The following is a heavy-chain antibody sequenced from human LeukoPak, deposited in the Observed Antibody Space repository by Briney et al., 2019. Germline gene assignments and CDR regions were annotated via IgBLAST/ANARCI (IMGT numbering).Heavy chain of an antibody. CDR1: GFTVSSNY. Sequence: GGSLRLSCAASGFTVSSNYMSWVRQAPGKGLEWVSVIYSGGSTYYADSVKGRFTISRDNSRSTLYLQMNSLRPVDTAIYYCAREGYYGSGSPPSLYFDYWGQGTLVTVSS. J-gene: IGHJ4*02. V-gene: IGHV3-53*05. D-gene: IGHD3-10*01. CDR3: AREGYYGSGSPPSLYFDY. CDR2: IYSGGST.